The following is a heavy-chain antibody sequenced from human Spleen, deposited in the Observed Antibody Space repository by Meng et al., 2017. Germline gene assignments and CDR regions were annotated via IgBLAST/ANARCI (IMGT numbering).Heavy chain of an antibody. Sequence: GESLKISCVASGFTFRTQWMHWVRQAPGQGLEWVSRINTDGSPTVYADSVRGRFSITRDNAKNTVYLEMNSMRAEDTAVYYFVRDVRLNDCTGGSCPVVDPWGQGVLVTVSS. J-gene: IGHJ5*02. V-gene: IGHV3-74*01. CDR2: INTDGSPT. CDR3: VRDVRLNDCTGGSCPVVDP. CDR1: GFTFRTQW. D-gene: IGHD2-8*02.